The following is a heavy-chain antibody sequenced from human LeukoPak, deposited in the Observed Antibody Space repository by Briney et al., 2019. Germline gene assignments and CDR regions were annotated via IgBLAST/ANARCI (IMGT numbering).Heavy chain of an antibody. V-gene: IGHV3-72*01. Sequence: PGGSLRLSYAASGVTLSDHHMDWVRQAPGKGLEWVGRSRDKARSYRTEYAASVDGRFTISRDDSKNPLYLQMNSLKTEDTAVYYCARDGGEGDNSAFDIWGQGTVVTVSS. CDR2: SRDKARSYRT. CDR1: GVTLSDHH. J-gene: IGHJ3*02. D-gene: IGHD3-16*01. CDR3: ARDGGEGDNSAFDI.